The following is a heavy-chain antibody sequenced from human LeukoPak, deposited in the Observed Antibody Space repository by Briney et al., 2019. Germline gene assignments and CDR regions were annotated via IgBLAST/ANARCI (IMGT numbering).Heavy chain of an antibody. V-gene: IGHV4-59*01. D-gene: IGHD6-13*01. CDR2: IYYSGST. CDR1: GGSISSYY. CDR3: ARKIAAALKGYFDY. Sequence: SETLSLTCTVYGGSISSYYWSWIRQPPGKGLEWIGYIYYSGSTNYNPSLKSRVTISVDTSKNQFSLKLSSVTAADTAVYYCARKIAAALKGYFDYWGQGTLVTVSS. J-gene: IGHJ4*02.